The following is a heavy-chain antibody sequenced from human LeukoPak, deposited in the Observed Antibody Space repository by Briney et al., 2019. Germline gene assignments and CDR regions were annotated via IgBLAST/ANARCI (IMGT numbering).Heavy chain of an antibody. Sequence: PSETLSLTCTVSGGSISSYYWSWIRQPPGKGLEWIGYIYYSGSANYNPSLKSRVTISVDTSKNQFSLKLSSVTAADTAVYYCARARGGVAIDYWGQGTLVTVSS. V-gene: IGHV4-59*08. D-gene: IGHD3-16*01. J-gene: IGHJ4*02. CDR2: IYYSGSA. CDR3: ARARGGVAIDY. CDR1: GGSISSYY.